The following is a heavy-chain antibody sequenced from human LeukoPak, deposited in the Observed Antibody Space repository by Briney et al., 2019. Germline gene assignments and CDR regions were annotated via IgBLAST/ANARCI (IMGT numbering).Heavy chain of an antibody. Sequence: GGSLRLSCAASGFTFSSYEMNWVRQAPGKGLEWVGFIRSKAYGGTTEYAASVKGRFTISRDDSKSVAYLEVNSLKIEDTAVYYCTRVFGYYYGSSGYDLDDYWGQGTLVTVSS. CDR3: TRVFGYYYGSSGYDLDDY. V-gene: IGHV3-49*04. J-gene: IGHJ4*02. D-gene: IGHD3-22*01. CDR2: IRSKAYGGTT. CDR1: GFTFSSYE.